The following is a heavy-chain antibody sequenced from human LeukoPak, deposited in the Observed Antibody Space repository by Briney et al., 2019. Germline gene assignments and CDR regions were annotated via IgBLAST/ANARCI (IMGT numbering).Heavy chain of an antibody. J-gene: IGHJ2*01. CDR1: GGSISSSSYY. V-gene: IGHV4-39*07. CDR3: ARVVKDVTMIVVGYWYFDL. CDR2: IYYSGST. Sequence: ASETLSLTCTVSGGSISSSSYYWGWIRQPPGKGLEWIGSIYYSGSTYYNPSLKSRVTISVDTSKNQFSLKLSSVTAADTAVYYCARVVKDVTMIVVGYWYFDLWGRGTLVTVSS. D-gene: IGHD3-22*01.